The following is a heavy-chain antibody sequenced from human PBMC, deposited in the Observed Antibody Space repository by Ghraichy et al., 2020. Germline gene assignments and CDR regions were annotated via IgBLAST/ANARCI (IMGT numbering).Heavy chain of an antibody. V-gene: IGHV3-21*01. CDR1: GFTFSTYK. Sequence: GGSLRLSCAASGFTFSTYKMSWVRQAPGKGLEWVSCISSSSSYMYSADSVKGRFTISRDNAKDSLYLQMNSLTAEDTAVYYCARAGSGHYGFDYWGQGTLVTVSS. J-gene: IGHJ4*02. CDR3: ARAGSGHYGFDY. D-gene: IGHD3-22*01. CDR2: ISSSSSYM.